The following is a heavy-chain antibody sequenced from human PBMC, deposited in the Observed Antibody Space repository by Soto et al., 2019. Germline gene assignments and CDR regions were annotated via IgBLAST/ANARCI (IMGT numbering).Heavy chain of an antibody. CDR2: IYYSGST. CDR3: ARDSRLYYDSSGYYPL. Sequence: SETLSLTCTVSGGSISSYYWSWIRQPPGKGLEWIGYIYYSGSTNYNPSLKSRVTISVDTSKNQFSLKLSSVTAADTAVYYCARDSRLYYDSSGYYPLWGQGTRVT. J-gene: IGHJ4*02. D-gene: IGHD3-22*01. CDR1: GGSISSYY. V-gene: IGHV4-59*01.